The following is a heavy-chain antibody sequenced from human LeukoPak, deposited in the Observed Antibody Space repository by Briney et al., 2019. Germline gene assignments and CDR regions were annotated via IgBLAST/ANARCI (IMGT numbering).Heavy chain of an antibody. CDR1: GFTFSSYS. Sequence: GGSLRLSCAASGFTFSSYSMNWVRQAPGKGLVWVSRINSDGSSTSYADSVKGRFTISRDNAKNTLYLQMNSLRAEDTAVYYCARARRDDFWSGYYTNWFDPWGQGTLVTVSS. J-gene: IGHJ5*02. CDR2: INSDGSST. D-gene: IGHD3-3*01. CDR3: ARARRDDFWSGYYTNWFDP. V-gene: IGHV3-74*01.